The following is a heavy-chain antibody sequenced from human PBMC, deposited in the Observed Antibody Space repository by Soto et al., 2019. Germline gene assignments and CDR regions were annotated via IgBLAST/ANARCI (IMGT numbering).Heavy chain of an antibody. CDR1: GGSISSGGSY. CDR3: ARSPETPPIFRVVRPYVFDF. V-gene: IGHV4-31*03. CDR2: IFYSDSF. D-gene: IGHD3-3*01. J-gene: IGHJ4*02. Sequence: QVQLQESGPGLVKSSQTLSLTCTVSGGSISSGGSYWSWIRQRPGKGLEWIGYIFYSDSFYYTPSLKGRVVILADTSKNQFTLKLSSVTDADTAVYYCARSPETPPIFRVVRPYVFDFWGQGILVTVSS.